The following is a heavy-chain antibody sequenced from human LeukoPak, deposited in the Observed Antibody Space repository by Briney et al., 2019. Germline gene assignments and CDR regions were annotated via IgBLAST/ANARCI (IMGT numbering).Heavy chain of an antibody. CDR1: GGSFSVYY. V-gene: IGHV4-34*01. D-gene: IGHD3-3*01. CDR3: ARADFWSGYHFDY. J-gene: IGHJ4*02. CDR2: INHSGST. Sequence: SETLSLTCAVYGGSFSVYYWSWIRQPPGKGLEWIGEINHSGSTNYNPSLKSRVTISVDTSKNQFSLKLSSVTAADTAVYYCARADFWSGYHFDYWGQGTLVTVSS.